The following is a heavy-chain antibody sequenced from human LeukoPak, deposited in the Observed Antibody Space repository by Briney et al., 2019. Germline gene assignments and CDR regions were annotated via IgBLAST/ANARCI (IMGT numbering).Heavy chain of an antibody. V-gene: IGHV1-3*01. D-gene: IGHD2-21*01. Sequence: GASVKVSCKASGYIFTKYVVHWVRQAPGQRPEWMGWIKAGNGDTKYSQNFQDRLTITGDTSASTVYMELSSLTSEDTALYYCARDDCGDTCYPGGYWGQGTLVTVSS. CDR3: ARDDCGDTCYPGGY. CDR1: GYIFTKYV. J-gene: IGHJ4*02. CDR2: IKAGNGDT.